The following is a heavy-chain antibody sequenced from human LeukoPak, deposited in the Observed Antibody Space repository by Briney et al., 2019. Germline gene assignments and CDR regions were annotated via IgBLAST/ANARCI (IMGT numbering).Heavy chain of an antibody. D-gene: IGHD6-19*01. V-gene: IGHV3-23*01. Sequence: GGSLRLSCAASGFTFDKYAMSWVRQAPGKGLEWVSSVGAGGGAPYYSDSVRGRFSISRDNSKSTLYLQMTGLTDEDTAIYYCATDPYSRGWSGGDYFDQWGRGTLVTVSS. CDR1: GFTFDKYA. J-gene: IGHJ4*02. CDR2: VGAGGGAP. CDR3: ATDPYSRGWSGGDYFDQ.